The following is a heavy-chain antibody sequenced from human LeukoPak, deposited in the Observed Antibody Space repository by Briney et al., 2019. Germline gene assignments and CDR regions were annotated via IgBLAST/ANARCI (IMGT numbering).Heavy chain of an antibody. Sequence: SETLSLTCAVSGGSISSSNWWSGVRQPPGKGLEGIGEIYHSGSTNYNPSLKRRVTISVAKSKHQFSLQLTSVTAAETAVYYCARGFGFVAAGADYWGQGTLVTVSS. D-gene: IGHD6-13*01. J-gene: IGHJ4*02. CDR3: ARGFGFVAAGADY. CDR1: GGSISSSNW. CDR2: IYHSGST. V-gene: IGHV4-4*02.